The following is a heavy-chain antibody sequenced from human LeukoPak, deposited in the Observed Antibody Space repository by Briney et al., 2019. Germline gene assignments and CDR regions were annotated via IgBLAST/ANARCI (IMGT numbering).Heavy chain of an antibody. V-gene: IGHV1-69*06. CDR2: IIPIFGTA. D-gene: IGHD2-15*01. J-gene: IGHJ5*01. CDR1: GGTFSSYA. Sequence: VASVTVSCKASGGTFSSYAISWVRQAPGQGLEWMGGIIPIFGTANYAQKFQGRVTITADKSTSSAYMELSSLRSEDTAVYYCASGSSNWYDYWGQGTLVTVSS. CDR3: ASGSSNWYDY.